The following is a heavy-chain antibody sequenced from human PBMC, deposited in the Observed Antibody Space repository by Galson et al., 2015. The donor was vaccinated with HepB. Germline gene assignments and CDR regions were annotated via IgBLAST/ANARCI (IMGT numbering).Heavy chain of an antibody. CDR1: GGSISSSSYY. CDR2: IYYSGST. J-gene: IGHJ4*02. Sequence: TLSLTCTVSGGSISSSSYYWGWIRQPPGKGLEWIGSIYYSGSTYYNPSLKSRVTISVDTSKNQFSLKLSSVTAADTAVYYCAGDREEIDILTGSPPLDYWGQGTLVTVSS. V-gene: IGHV4-39*07. D-gene: IGHD3-9*01. CDR3: AGDREEIDILTGSPPLDY.